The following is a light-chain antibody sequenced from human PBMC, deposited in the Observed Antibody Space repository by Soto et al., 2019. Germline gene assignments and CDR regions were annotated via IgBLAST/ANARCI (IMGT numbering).Light chain of an antibody. CDR2: AAS. Sequence: DIQMTQSPSLLSASVGDGVTITCRASHDISTYLVWYQQKPGAAPKLLIYAASALHSGVPSRFSGSGSGTDFTLTISSLHPEDFAVYFCQQFKNYPITFGQGTRLEIK. CDR3: QQFKNYPIT. J-gene: IGKJ5*01. V-gene: IGKV1-9*01. CDR1: HDISTY.